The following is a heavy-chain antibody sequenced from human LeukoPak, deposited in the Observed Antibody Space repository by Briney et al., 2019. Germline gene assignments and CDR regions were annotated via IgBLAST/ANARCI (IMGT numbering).Heavy chain of an antibody. V-gene: IGHV3-30*03. Sequence: GGSLRLSCAASRFTFRSYAMSWVRQAPGKGLEWVAVMSYDGSNKYYADSVKGRFTISRDNSKNTLYLQMNSLRAEDTAVYYCARDEQHGELSYWGQGTLVTVSS. D-gene: IGHD3-10*01. CDR1: RFTFRSYA. CDR3: ARDEQHGELSY. CDR2: MSYDGSNK. J-gene: IGHJ4*02.